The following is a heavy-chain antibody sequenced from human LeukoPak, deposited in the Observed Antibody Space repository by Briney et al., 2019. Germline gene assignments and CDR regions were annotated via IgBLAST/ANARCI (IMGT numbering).Heavy chain of an antibody. CDR3: AKDEDGDYGSTFDY. D-gene: IGHD4-17*01. Sequence: PGGSLRLSCAASGFTFSSYGMHWVRQAPGKGLEWVAFIRYDGSNKYYADSVKGRFTISRDNSKNTLYLQMNSLRAEDTAVYYCAKDEDGDYGSTFDYWGQGTLVTVSS. J-gene: IGHJ4*02. V-gene: IGHV3-30*02. CDR2: IRYDGSNK. CDR1: GFTFSSYG.